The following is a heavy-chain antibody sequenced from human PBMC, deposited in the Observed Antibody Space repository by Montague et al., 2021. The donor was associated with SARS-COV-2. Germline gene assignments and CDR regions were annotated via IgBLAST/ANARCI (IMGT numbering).Heavy chain of an antibody. V-gene: IGHV4-59*01. CDR3: AGDRGRFWHFDL. CDR2: IYYSVST. CDR1: GGSTSSYY. J-gene: IGHJ2*01. D-gene: IGHD5-12*01. Sequence: SETLSLTCTVSGGSTSSYYWYWIRQSPAKGLEWIGYIYYSVSTKYNPSLKSRVTISVDTSKSQMSLRLNSVTAADTAVYYCAGDRGRFWHFDLWGRGTLVTVSS.